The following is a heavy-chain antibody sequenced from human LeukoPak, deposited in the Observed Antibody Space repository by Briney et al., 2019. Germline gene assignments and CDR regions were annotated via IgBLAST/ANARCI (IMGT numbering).Heavy chain of an antibody. D-gene: IGHD1-26*01. CDR3: ARGSMGRTTGPHYD. J-gene: IGHJ4*02. Sequence: GGSLRLSCAASGFTFSSYWMRWVRQTPAKGLEWVANIKGDGSQINYLDSVKGRFTISRDNARNSLSLQMNSLTADDTGVYYCARGSMGRTTGPHYDWGRGTLVTVSS. CDR2: IKGDGSQI. CDR1: GFTFSSYW. V-gene: IGHV3-7*01.